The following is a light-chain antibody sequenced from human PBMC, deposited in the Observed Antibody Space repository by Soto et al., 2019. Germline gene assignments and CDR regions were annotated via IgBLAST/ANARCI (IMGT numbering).Light chain of an antibody. CDR3: ELSGCLLKR. CDR1: QSVSSSY. Sequence: VTISAVTLSLYQGERATLSCRAGQSVSSSYLAWYQQKPGQAPRLLIYGASSRATGIPDRFSGSGSGTDFTLTISFLEAEDGAGDSCELSGCLLKRFGHVTKLDIK. J-gene: IGKJ1*01. CDR2: GAS. V-gene: IGKV3-20*01.